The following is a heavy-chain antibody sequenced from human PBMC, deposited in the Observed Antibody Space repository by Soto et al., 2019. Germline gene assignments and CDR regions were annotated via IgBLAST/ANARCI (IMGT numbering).Heavy chain of an antibody. V-gene: IGHV4-30-2*01. CDR2: IYRSGST. CDR3: DRWMASTLDY. CDR1: GGSISSGGYS. D-gene: IGHD2-2*03. Sequence: SETLSLTCAVSGGSISSGGYSWSWIRQPPGKGLEWIGYIYRSGSTYYNPSLKSRVTISVDRSKNQFSLKLSSVTAADAAVYYCDRWMASTLDYWGQGTLVTVSS. J-gene: IGHJ4*02.